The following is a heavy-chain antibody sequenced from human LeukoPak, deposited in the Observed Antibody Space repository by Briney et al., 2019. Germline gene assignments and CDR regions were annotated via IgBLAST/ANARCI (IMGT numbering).Heavy chain of an antibody. CDR2: ITWDSGNK. CDR3: VKDRALVGGPYFYYMDV. V-gene: IGHV3-9*01. D-gene: IGHD1-26*01. CDR1: GFTFADYP. J-gene: IGHJ6*03. Sequence: SLRLSCAASGFTFADYPMHWVRQAPGKGLEWVSGITWDSGNKEYGDSVKGRFTVSRDNAKNSLHLQMNSLRADDTALYYCVKDRALVGGPYFYYMDVWGKGTMVTVS.